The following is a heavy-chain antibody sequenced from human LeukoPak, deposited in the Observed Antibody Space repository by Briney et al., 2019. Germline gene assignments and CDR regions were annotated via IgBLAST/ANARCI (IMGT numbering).Heavy chain of an antibody. CDR3: ARGAITMVQGASFGP. CDR1: GGSFSGYY. CDR2: INHSGST. J-gene: IGHJ5*02. D-gene: IGHD3-10*01. Sequence: PSETLSLTCAVYGGSFSGYYWSWIRQPPGKGLEWIGEINHSGSTNYNPSLKSRVTISVDTSKNQFSLKLSSVTAADTAVYYCARGAITMVQGASFGPWGQGTLVTVSS. V-gene: IGHV4-34*01.